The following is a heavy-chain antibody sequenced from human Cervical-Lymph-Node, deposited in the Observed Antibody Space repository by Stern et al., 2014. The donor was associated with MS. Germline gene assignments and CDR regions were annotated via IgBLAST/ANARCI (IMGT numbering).Heavy chain of an antibody. CDR1: GFIFSRFS. J-gene: IGHJ3*01. D-gene: IGHD2-2*01. Sequence: EVQLVESGGDLVQPGGSLRLSCAASGFIFSRFSMNWVRQAPGKGPEWISSIRSSSHRIHYADSVKGRFAISRDNARDSLFLQMHSLRDEDTAVYYCVRDQGYQQLSLGDAFDVWGQGTMVTVSS. V-gene: IGHV3-48*02. CDR2: IRSSSHRI. CDR3: VRDQGYQQLSLGDAFDV.